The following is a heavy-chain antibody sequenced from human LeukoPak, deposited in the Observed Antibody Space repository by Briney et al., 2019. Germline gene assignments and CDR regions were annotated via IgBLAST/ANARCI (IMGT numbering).Heavy chain of an antibody. V-gene: IGHV4-31*03. CDR1: GGSISSGGYY. J-gene: IGHJ6*02. CDR2: IYYSGST. CDR3: ARVSSGYDFASASYYYYGMDV. Sequence: SETLSLTCTVSGGSISSGGYYWSWIRQHPGKGLEWIGYIYYSGSTYYNPSLKSRVTISVYTSKNQFSLKLSSVTAADTAVYYCARVSSGYDFASASYYYYGMDVWGQGTTVTVSS. D-gene: IGHD5-12*01.